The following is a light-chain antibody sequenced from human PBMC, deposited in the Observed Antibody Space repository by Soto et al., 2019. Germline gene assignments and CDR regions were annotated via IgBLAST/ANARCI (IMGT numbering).Light chain of an antibody. J-gene: IGKJ1*01. CDR2: GAS. V-gene: IGKV3-20*01. CDR3: QQYGSSQT. Sequence: EILLAQSPDNLSLSPGERATLSCRASQSVSSSYLAWYQQKPGQAPRLLIYGASSRATGIPDRFSGSGSGTDFTLTISRLEPEDFAVYHCQQYGSSQTFGQGTKVDIK. CDR1: QSVSSSY.